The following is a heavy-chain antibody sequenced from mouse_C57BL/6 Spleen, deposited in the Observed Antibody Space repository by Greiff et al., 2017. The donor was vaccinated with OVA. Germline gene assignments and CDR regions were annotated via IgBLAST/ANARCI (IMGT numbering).Heavy chain of an antibody. CDR3: ARSPLWFAY. V-gene: IGHV1-64*01. J-gene: IGHJ3*01. CDR2: IHPNSGST. CDR1: GYTFTSYW. Sequence: QVQLQQPGAELVKPGASVKLSCKASGYTFTSYWMHWVKQRPGQGLEWIGMIHPNSGSTNYNEKFKSKATLTVDKSSSPAYMQLSSLTSEDSAVYYCARSPLWFAYWGQGTLVTVSA.